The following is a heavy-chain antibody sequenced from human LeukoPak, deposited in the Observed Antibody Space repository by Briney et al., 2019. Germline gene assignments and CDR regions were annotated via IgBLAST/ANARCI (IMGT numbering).Heavy chain of an antibody. J-gene: IGHJ3*02. CDR2: IDAYSGNT. V-gene: IGHV1-18*01. Sequence: ASVKVSCKASGYTFTTYGVSWVRQAPGQGLEWMGWIDAYSGNTNYVQNFQGRVTMTTDTSTSTAYMELRSLRSDDTAVYYCARDRPGDEAFDIWGQGTTVTVSS. D-gene: IGHD3-10*01. CDR3: ARDRPGDEAFDI. CDR1: GYTFTTYG.